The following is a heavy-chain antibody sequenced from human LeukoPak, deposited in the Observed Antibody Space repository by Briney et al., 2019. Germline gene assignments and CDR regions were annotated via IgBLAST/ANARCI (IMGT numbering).Heavy chain of an antibody. Sequence: GGSLRLSCAASGFTFSSYAMSWVRQAPGKGLEWVSAISGSGGSTYYADSVKGRFTISRDNSKNTLDLQMNSLRAEDTAVYYCAKGVTGVAGRHYFDYWGPGTLVTVSS. CDR2: ISGSGGST. CDR3: AKGVTGVAGRHYFDY. D-gene: IGHD6-19*01. V-gene: IGHV3-23*01. CDR1: GFTFSSYA. J-gene: IGHJ4*02.